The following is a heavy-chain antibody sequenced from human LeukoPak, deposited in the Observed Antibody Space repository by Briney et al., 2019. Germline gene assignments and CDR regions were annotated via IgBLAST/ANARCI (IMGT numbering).Heavy chain of an antibody. D-gene: IGHD3-10*02. Sequence: SETLSLTCTVSGGSISSYYWSWIRQPAGKGLEWIGRIYTSGSTNYNPSLKSRVTMSVDTSKKQFSLKLSSVTAADTAVYYCARHKLTSHVVRGRPSWGAFDIWGQGTMVTVSS. CDR1: GGSISSYY. J-gene: IGHJ3*02. V-gene: IGHV4-4*07. CDR3: ARHKLTSHVVRGRPSWGAFDI. CDR2: IYTSGST.